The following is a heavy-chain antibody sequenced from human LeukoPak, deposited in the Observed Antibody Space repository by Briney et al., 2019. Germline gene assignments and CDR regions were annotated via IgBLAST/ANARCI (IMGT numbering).Heavy chain of an antibody. CDR3: ARDGIAVAGFDY. D-gene: IGHD6-19*01. CDR2: IKQDGSEK. CDR1: GFTFSSYL. V-gene: IGHV3-7*01. Sequence: GGSLRLSCAASGFTFSSYLMSWVRQAPGKGLEWVANIKQDGSEKYYVDSVKGRFTISRDNAKNSLYLQMNSLRAEDTAVYYCARDGIAVAGFDYWGQGTLVTVSS. J-gene: IGHJ4*02.